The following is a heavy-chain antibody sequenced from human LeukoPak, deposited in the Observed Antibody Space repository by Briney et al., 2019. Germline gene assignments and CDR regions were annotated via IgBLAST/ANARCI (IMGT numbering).Heavy chain of an antibody. J-gene: IGHJ4*02. Sequence: SETLSLTRTVPGGSICSYFWSWIRPPPGEIMEWNGYNYYCGSSIYDPSTKTRVTTSLATSKNQFSLKLSAVTAADSAVYYGARHQWELPDYWGQGTLVTVSS. CDR1: GGSICSYF. CDR2: NYYCGSS. D-gene: IGHD1-26*01. V-gene: IGHV4-59*08. CDR3: ARHQWELPDY.